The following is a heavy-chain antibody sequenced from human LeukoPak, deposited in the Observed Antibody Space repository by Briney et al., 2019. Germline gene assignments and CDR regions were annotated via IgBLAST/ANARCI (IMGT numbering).Heavy chain of an antibody. CDR2: ISSTSAGI. CDR1: GFSFSSYS. CDR3: ARSGTTYYYDSSTRI. Sequence: GGSLRLSCAASGFSFSSYSMNWVRQAPGKGLEWVSYISSTSAGIYYADSVEGRFTVSRDNAKNSLYLQMSSLRAEDTAMYYCARSGTTYYYDSSTRIWGQGTMVTVSS. V-gene: IGHV3-48*04. D-gene: IGHD3-22*01. J-gene: IGHJ3*02.